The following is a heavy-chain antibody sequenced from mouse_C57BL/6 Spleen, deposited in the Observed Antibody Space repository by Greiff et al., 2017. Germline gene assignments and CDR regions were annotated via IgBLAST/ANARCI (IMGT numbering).Heavy chain of an antibody. Sequence: DVKLVESGGGLVQSGRSLRLSCATSGFTFSDFYMEWVRQAPGKGLEWIAASRNKANDYTKEYSASVKGRFIVSRDTSHSILYLQINALRAEDTAIYYCARDAGYGNFAYWGQGTLVTVSA. CDR3: ARDAGYGNFAY. D-gene: IGHD1-1*01. CDR2: SRNKANDYTK. V-gene: IGHV7-1*01. CDR1: GFTFSDFY. J-gene: IGHJ3*01.